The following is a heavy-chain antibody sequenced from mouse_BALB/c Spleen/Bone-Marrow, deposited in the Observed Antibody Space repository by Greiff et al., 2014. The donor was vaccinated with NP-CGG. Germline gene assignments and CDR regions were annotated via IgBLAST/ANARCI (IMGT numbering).Heavy chain of an antibody. CDR2: IRIKANNHAT. CDR3: TRGRGYYFDY. Sequence: DVQLVESGGGLVQPGGSMKLSCAASGFTFSDAWMDWVRQSPEKGLEWVAEIRIKANNHATFYAESVKGRFTISRDDSKSSVYLQMNSLRTEDTGIYYCTRGRGYYFDYWGQGTTLTVSS. CDR1: GFTFSDAW. V-gene: IGHV6-6*01. J-gene: IGHJ2*01.